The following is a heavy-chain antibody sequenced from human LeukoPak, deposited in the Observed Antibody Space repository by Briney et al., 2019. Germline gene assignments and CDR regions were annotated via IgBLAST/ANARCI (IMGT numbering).Heavy chain of an antibody. J-gene: IGHJ6*03. CDR1: GFALSTSGMC. V-gene: IGHV2-70*11. Sequence: SGPALVKPTQTLTLTCTFSGFALSTSGMCVTWIRQPPGKALEWLARIDWDDDKYYSTSLKTRLTISKDTSKNQVVLTMTNMDPADTATYYCARILKISSSNYYYYYMDVWGKGTTVTVSS. CDR3: ARILKISSSNYYYYYMDV. CDR2: IDWDDDK. D-gene: IGHD6-6*01.